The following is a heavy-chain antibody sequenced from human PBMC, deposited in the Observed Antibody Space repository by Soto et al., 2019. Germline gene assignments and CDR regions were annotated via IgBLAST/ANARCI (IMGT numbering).Heavy chain of an antibody. J-gene: IGHJ4*02. V-gene: IGHV3-30*18. CDR3: AKDPGYCSSTSCLNLGGYFDY. CDR2: ISYDGSNK. CDR1: GFTFSSYG. Sequence: PGGSLRLSCAASGFTFSSYGMHWVRQAPGKGLEWVAVISYDGSNKYYADSVKGRFTISRDNSKNTLYLQMNSLRAEDTAVYYCAKDPGYCSSTSCLNLGGYFDYWGQGTLVTVSS. D-gene: IGHD2-2*01.